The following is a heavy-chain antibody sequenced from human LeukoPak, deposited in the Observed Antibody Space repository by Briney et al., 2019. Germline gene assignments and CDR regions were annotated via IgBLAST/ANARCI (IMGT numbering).Heavy chain of an antibody. CDR3: ARVIVLRYFDWAEPHAFDI. CDR1: GYTFTSYG. J-gene: IGHJ3*02. D-gene: IGHD3-9*01. Sequence: PWASVKVSCKASGYTFTSYGISWVRQAPGQGLEWMGWISAYNGNTNYAQKLQGRVTMTTDTSTSTAYMELRSLRSDDTAVYYCARVIVLRYFDWAEPHAFDIWGQGTMVTVSS. V-gene: IGHV1-18*01. CDR2: ISAYNGNT.